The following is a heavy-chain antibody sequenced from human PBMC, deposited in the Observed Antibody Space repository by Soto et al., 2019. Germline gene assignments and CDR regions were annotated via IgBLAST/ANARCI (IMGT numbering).Heavy chain of an antibody. CDR2: MNPNSGNT. CDR1: VYTFTSYG. D-gene: IGHD2-2*01. J-gene: IGHJ6*02. CDR3: ARVMHCSSTSCPRGGMDV. V-gene: IGHV1-8*01. Sequence: AAVKVSCKASVYTFTSYGINWVRQATGQGLEWMGWMNPNSGNTGYAQKFQGRVTMTRNTSISTAYMELSSLRSEDTAVYYCARVMHCSSTSCPRGGMDVWGQGTTVTVSS.